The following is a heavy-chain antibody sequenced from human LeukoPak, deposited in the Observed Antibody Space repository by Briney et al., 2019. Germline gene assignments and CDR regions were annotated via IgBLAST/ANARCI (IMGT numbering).Heavy chain of an antibody. J-gene: IGHJ4*02. Sequence: ASVKVSCKASGYTFSSYGISWVRQAPGQGLEWMGWISVYNGNTNYAQKFQGRVTMTRDTSISTAYMELSRLRSDDTAVYYCARSLLGYCSSTSCWSLHFDYWGQGTLVTVSS. CDR3: ARSLLGYCSSTSCWSLHFDY. CDR2: ISVYNGNT. CDR1: GYTFSSYG. D-gene: IGHD2-2*01. V-gene: IGHV1-18*01.